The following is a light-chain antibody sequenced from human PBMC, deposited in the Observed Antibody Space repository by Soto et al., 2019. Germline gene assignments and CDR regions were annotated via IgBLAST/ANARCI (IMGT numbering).Light chain of an antibody. Sequence: DIQMTQSPSTLSASVGDRITITCRASQSVSAWVAWYQQKPGKAPKVVIYDASSLESGVPSRFAGSRSGTEFTLTINSLQHDDSETHYCPQYNNFPGTSGHGTKVDIK. J-gene: IGKJ1*01. CDR3: PQYNNFPGT. CDR1: QSVSAW. V-gene: IGKV1-5*01. CDR2: DAS.